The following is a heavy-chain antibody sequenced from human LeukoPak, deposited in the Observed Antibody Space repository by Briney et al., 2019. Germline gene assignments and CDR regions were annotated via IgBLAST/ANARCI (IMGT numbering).Heavy chain of an antibody. CDR3: ARDSYRYHYDSSGLPITVRIGY. Sequence: GGSLRLSCAASGFTVSSYSMNWVRQAPGKGLEWVSSISSSSSYIYYADSVKGRFTISRDNAKNSLYLQMNSLRAEDTAVYYCARDSYRYHYDSSGLPITVRIGYWGRGTLVTVSS. D-gene: IGHD3-22*01. V-gene: IGHV3-21*01. J-gene: IGHJ4*02. CDR1: GFTVSSYS. CDR2: ISSSSSYI.